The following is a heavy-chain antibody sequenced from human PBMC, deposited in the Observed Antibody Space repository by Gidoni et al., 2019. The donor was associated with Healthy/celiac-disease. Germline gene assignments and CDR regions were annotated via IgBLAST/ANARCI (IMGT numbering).Heavy chain of an antibody. CDR1: GFTFSSYG. V-gene: IGHV3-30*18. D-gene: IGHD1-26*01. CDR2: ISYDGSNK. CDR3: AKEGRGVGATHYFDY. J-gene: IGHJ4*02. Sequence: QVQLVESGGGVVQPGRSLRLSCAASGFTFSSYGMRWVRQAPGKGLEWVAVISYDGSNKYYADSVKGRFTISRDNSKNTLYLQMNSLRAEDTAVYYCAKEGRGVGATHYFDYWGQGTLVTVSS.